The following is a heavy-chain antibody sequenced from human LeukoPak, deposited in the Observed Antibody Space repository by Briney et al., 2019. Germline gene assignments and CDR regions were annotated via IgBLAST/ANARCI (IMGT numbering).Heavy chain of an antibody. J-gene: IGHJ4*02. Sequence: ASLKVSSVPSGYSFTVYSIRSGRHAPEQRRESMGWIKPSSGGKEYAQKCQGRVTMTGDTSISTGYMELSRLRSDDTAVYYCARDRRSSWYVDYWGEGTLVTVSS. CDR1: GYSFTVYS. D-gene: IGHD6-13*01. CDR2: IKPSSGGK. CDR3: ARDRRSSWYVDY. V-gene: IGHV1-2*02.